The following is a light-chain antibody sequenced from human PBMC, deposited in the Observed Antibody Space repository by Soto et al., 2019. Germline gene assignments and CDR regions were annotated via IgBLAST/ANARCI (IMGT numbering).Light chain of an antibody. CDR3: SLYTSQNTYV. CDR1: STDFVSYNR. CDR2: EVR. J-gene: IGLJ1*01. V-gene: IGLV2-18*01. Sequence: QSALTQPPSVSGSPGQSVTISCTGTSTDFVSYNRVSWYQQPPGTAPKLMIYEVRKRPSGVPDRVSGSKSANTASLTISGLQAADEADYYWSLYTSQNTYVFGTGTKLTVL.